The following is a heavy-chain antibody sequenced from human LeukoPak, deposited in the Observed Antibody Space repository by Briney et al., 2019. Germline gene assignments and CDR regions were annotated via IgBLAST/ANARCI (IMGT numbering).Heavy chain of an antibody. J-gene: IGHJ5*02. V-gene: IGHV4-30-2*01. Sequence: SQTLSLTCAVSGGSISSGGYSWSWIRQPPGKGLEWIGYIYHSGSTYYNPSLKSRVTISVDRSKNQFSLKLSSVTAADTAVYYCARGGTVFGVASGFDPWGQGTLVTVSS. CDR3: ARGGTVFGVASGFDP. CDR2: IYHSGST. CDR1: GGSISSGGYS. D-gene: IGHD3-3*01.